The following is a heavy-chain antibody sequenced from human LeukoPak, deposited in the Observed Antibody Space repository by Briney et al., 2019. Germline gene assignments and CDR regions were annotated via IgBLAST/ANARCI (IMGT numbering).Heavy chain of an antibody. J-gene: IGHJ4*02. D-gene: IGHD1-26*01. Sequence: SQTLSLTRTVSGEFLSRQYDKGAWIRQPQGKGLEWIEYIYYSGSTNYNLSLKSRVTISVDKSKNQFALKESSVTAPGPAVYYWASGQVGATQFFDYWVQGALVSVSS. V-gene: IGHV4-61*05. CDR1: GEFLSRQYDK. CDR2: IYYSGST. CDR3: ASGQVGATQFFDY.